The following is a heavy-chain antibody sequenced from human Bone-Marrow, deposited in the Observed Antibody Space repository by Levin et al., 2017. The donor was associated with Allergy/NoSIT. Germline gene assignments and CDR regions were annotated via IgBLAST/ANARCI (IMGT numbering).Heavy chain of an antibody. CDR2: INPSGGST. CDR3: ARVTGQLWLLGQFDY. D-gene: IGHD5-18*01. CDR1: GYTFTSYY. V-gene: IGHV1-46*01. J-gene: IGHJ4*02. Sequence: GESLKISCKASGYTFTSYYMHWVRQAPGQGLEWMGIINPSGGSTSYAQKFQGRVTMTRDTSTSTVYMELSSLRSEDTAVYYCARVTGQLWLLGQFDYWGQGTLVTVSS.